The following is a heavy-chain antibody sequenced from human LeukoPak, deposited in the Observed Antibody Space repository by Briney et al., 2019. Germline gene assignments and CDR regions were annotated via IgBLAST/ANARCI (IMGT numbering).Heavy chain of an antibody. D-gene: IGHD6-19*01. CDR2: INPNSGGT. V-gene: IGHV1-2*02. CDR3: ARDGIAVASYFDY. Sequence: GASVKVSCKASGYTFTGYYMHWVRQAPGQGLEWMGWINPNSGGTNYAQKLQGRVTMTTDTSTSTAYMELRSLRSDDTAVYYCARDGIAVASYFDYWGQGTLVTVSS. J-gene: IGHJ4*02. CDR1: GYTFTGYY.